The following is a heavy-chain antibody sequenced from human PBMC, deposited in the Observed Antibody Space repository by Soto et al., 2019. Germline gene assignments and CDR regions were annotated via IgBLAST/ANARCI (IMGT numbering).Heavy chain of an antibody. CDR1: GYSISSGYY. CDR2: IYHSGST. D-gene: IGHD3-10*01. V-gene: IGHV4-38-2*01. J-gene: IGHJ4*02. Sequence: CAVSGYSISSGYYWGWIRQPPGKGLEWIGSIYHSGSTYYNPSLKSRVTISVDTSKNQFSLKLSSVTAADTAVYYCARVTYYYGSGSYYNLFYFDYWGQGTLVTVSS. CDR3: ARVTYYYGSGSYYNLFYFDY.